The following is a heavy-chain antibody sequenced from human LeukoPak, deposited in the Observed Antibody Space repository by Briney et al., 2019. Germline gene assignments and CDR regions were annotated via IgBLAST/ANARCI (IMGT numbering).Heavy chain of an antibody. CDR3: AREGPYGDYFDY. J-gene: IGHJ4*02. Sequence: GGSLRLSCAASGFTFSSYSMNWVRQAPGKGLEWVSSISSSSSCIYYADSVKGRFTISRDNAKNSLYLQMNSLRAEDTAVYYCAREGPYGDYFDYWGQGTLVTVSS. CDR1: GFTFSSYS. CDR2: ISSSSSCI. V-gene: IGHV3-21*01. D-gene: IGHD4-17*01.